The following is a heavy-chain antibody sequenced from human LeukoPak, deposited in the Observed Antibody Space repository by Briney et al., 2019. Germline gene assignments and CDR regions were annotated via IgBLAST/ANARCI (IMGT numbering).Heavy chain of an antibody. CDR1: GGSISSSSYY. Sequence: PSETLSLTCTASGGSISSSSYYWGWIRQPPGKGLEWIGSICYSGSTYYNPSLKSRVTISVDTSKNQFSLKLSSVTAADTAVYYCARADYGDYGSWFDPWGQGTLVTVSS. CDR3: ARADYGDYGSWFDP. V-gene: IGHV4-39*01. D-gene: IGHD4-17*01. J-gene: IGHJ5*02. CDR2: ICYSGST.